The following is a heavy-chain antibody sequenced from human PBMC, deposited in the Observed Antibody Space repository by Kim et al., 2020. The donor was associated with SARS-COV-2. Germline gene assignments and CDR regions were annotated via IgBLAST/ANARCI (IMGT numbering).Heavy chain of an antibody. CDR3: ARDQVGARDFDY. Sequence: NYAQKLQGRVTMTTDTSTSTAYMELRSLRSDDTAVYYCARDQVGARDFDYWGQGTLVTVSS. J-gene: IGHJ4*02. V-gene: IGHV1-18*01. D-gene: IGHD3-16*01.